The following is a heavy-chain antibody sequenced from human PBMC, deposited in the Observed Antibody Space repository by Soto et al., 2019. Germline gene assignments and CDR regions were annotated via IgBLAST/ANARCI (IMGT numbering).Heavy chain of an antibody. CDR3: AAGDAWGIIFAY. CDR2: IYYSGST. D-gene: IGHD3-10*01. CDR1: GGSINSGGYY. J-gene: IGHJ4*02. Sequence: QVQLQESGPGLVKPSQTLSLSCTVSGGSINSGGYYWSWIRQVPGKGLEWIGYIYYSGSTYYNPSLKSRVAISLDTPKNQFSLKLSSVTAADTAVYHCAAGDAWGIIFAYWGQGTPVTVSS. V-gene: IGHV4-31*03.